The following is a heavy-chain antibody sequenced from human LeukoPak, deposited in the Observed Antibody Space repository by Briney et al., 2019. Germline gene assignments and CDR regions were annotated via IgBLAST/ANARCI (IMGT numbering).Heavy chain of an antibody. CDR1: GFTFSNAW. CDR2: IKSKTDGGTT. Sequence: KPGGSLRLSCAASGFTFSNAWMSWVRQAPGKGLEWVGRIKSKTDGGTTDYAAPVTGRFTISRDDSKNTLYLQMNGLKTGDTAVYYCTTDTLYYYDSSGYYHWFDPWGQGTLVTVSS. V-gene: IGHV3-15*01. D-gene: IGHD3-22*01. CDR3: TTDTLYYYDSSGYYHWFDP. J-gene: IGHJ5*02.